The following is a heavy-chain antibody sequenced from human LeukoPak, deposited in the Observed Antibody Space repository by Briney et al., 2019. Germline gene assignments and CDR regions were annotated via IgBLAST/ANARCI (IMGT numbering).Heavy chain of an antibody. J-gene: IGHJ5*02. CDR1: GGSISSYY. D-gene: IGHD4/OR15-4a*01. CDR2: IYYSGST. Sequence: TSETLSLTCTVSGGSISSYYWSWIRQPPGKGLEWIGYIYYSGSTYYNPSLKSRVTISVDTSKNQFSLKLSSVTAADTAVYYCARDLTYYNWFDPWGQGTLVTVSS. V-gene: IGHV4-30-4*08. CDR3: ARDLTYYNWFDP.